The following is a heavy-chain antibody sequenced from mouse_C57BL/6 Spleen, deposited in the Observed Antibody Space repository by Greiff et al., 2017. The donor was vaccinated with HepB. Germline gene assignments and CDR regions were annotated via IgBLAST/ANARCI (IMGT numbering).Heavy chain of an antibody. D-gene: IGHD2-4*01. CDR2: ISYDGSN. V-gene: IGHV3-6*01. CDR3: ARGEITYFDN. J-gene: IGHJ2*01. Sequence: EVKLEESAPGLVKPSQSLSLTCSVTGYSITSGYYWNWIRQFPGNKLEWMGYISYDGSNNYNPSLKNRISITRDTSENQFFLKLNSVTTEDTATYYCARGEITYFDNWGLGTTLKVSS. CDR1: GYSITSGYY.